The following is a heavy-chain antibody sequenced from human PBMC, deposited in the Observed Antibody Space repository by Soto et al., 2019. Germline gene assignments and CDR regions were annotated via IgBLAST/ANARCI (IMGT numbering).Heavy chain of an antibody. CDR1: GGTFSSYA. Sequence: SVKVSCKASGGTFSSYAISWVRQAPGQGLEWMGGIIPIFGTANYAQKFQGRVTITADESTSTAYMELSSLRSEDTAVYYCAKMTTVAIGAFDIWGQGTMVTVSS. D-gene: IGHD4-17*01. J-gene: IGHJ3*02. CDR3: AKMTTVAIGAFDI. CDR2: IIPIFGTA. V-gene: IGHV1-69*13.